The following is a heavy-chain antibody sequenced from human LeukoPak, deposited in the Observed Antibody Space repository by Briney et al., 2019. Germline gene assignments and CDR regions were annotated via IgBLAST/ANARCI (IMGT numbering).Heavy chain of an antibody. Sequence: SETLSLTCAVYGGSFSAYYWSWIRQPPGKGLEWIAQINHSGSTNYNPSLKSRVAISVDTSKNQFSLKLSSVTAADTPLYYCASLTIAYYIDLWGQGTLVSVPS. CDR3: ASLTIAYYIDL. V-gene: IGHV4-34*01. CDR2: INHSGST. D-gene: IGHD3-9*01. J-gene: IGHJ4*02. CDR1: GGSFSAYY.